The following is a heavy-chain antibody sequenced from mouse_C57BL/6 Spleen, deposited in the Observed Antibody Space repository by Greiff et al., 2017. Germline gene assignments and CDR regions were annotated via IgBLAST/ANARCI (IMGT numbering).Heavy chain of an antibody. V-gene: IGHV2-2*01. CDR1: GFSLTSYG. CDR3: ARNAGDSSGYGAMDY. D-gene: IGHD3-2*02. Sequence: QVHVKQSGPGLVQPSQSLSITCTVSGFSLTSYGVHWVRQSPGKGLEWLGVIWSGGSTDYNAAFISRLSISKDNSKSQVFFKMNSLQADDTAIYYCARNAGDSSGYGAMDYWGQGTSVTVSS. J-gene: IGHJ4*01. CDR2: IWSGGST.